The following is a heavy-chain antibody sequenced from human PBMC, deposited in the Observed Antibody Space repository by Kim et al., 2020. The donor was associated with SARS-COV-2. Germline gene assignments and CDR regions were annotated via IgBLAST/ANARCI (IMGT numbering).Heavy chain of an antibody. CDR3: ARYRSSGWYDGYFDY. D-gene: IGHD6-19*01. Sequence: SETLSLTCTVSGGSISSYYWSWIRQPPGKGLEWIGYIHYSGSTNYNPSLKSRVTISVDTSKNQSSLKLSSVTAADTAVYYCARYRSSGWYDGYFDYWGQGTLVTVSS. CDR2: IHYSGST. CDR1: GGSISSYY. V-gene: IGHV4-59*08. J-gene: IGHJ4*02.